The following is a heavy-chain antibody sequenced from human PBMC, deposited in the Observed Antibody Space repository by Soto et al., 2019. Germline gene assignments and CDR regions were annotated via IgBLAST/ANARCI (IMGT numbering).Heavy chain of an antibody. Sequence: GSLRLCCAAAGFTCTNAWMSWVRQAPGKGLEWVGRVKRKTNGGTTDYAAPVKDRFNISSDDSKNTLYLQMNNLKTEDTAVYYCATCYGSGTDCQEDYLAFWGQGTPVTVSS. D-gene: IGHD3-10*01. CDR3: ATCYGSGTDCQEDYLAF. CDR1: GFTCTNAW. V-gene: IGHV3-15*01. CDR2: VKRKTNGGTT. J-gene: IGHJ4*02.